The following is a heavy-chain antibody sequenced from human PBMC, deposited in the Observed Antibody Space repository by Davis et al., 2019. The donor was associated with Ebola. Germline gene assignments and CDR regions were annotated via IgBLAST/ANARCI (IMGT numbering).Heavy chain of an antibody. J-gene: IGHJ4*02. CDR2: ISYDGSNK. V-gene: IGHV3-30*03. CDR3: ATGNYGDYHGY. D-gene: IGHD4-17*01. CDR1: GFTFSSYG. Sequence: GESLKISCAASGFTFSSYGMHWVRQAPGKGPEWVAVISYDGSNKYYADSVKGRFTISRDNSKNTLYLQMNSLRAEDTAVYYCATGNYGDYHGYWGQGTLVTVSS.